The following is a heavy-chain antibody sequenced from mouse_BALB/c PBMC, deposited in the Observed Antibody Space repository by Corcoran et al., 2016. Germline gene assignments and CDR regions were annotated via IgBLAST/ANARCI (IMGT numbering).Heavy chain of an antibody. CDR1: SDTFTNYG. CDR2: INTYTGDP. V-gene: IGHV9-3-1*01. CDR3: AICYDYAMDY. Sequence: QIQLVQYGAALKKPAEAVKISSSAASDTFTNYGMNWVMQAPGKEIKWMSWINTYTGDPTYAYDFKGRFAFSLETSASTAYLQINNLKNEDTATYFSAICYDYAMDYWGQGTSVTVSS. J-gene: IGHJ4*01. D-gene: IGHD2-4*01.